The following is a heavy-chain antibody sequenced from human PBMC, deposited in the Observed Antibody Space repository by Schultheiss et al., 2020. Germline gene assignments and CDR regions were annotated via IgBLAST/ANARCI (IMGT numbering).Heavy chain of an antibody. J-gene: IGHJ5*02. Sequence: SQTLSLTCAVSGGSISSGSYYWSWIRQPPGKGLEWIGYIYYSGSTNYNPSLKSRVTISVDTSKNQFSLKLSSVTAADTAVYYCARHGTPLYYYDRTTVNWFDPWGQGTLVTVSS. CDR3: ARHGTPLYYYDRTTVNWFDP. D-gene: IGHD3-22*01. CDR1: GGSISSGSYY. V-gene: IGHV4-61*01. CDR2: IYYSGST.